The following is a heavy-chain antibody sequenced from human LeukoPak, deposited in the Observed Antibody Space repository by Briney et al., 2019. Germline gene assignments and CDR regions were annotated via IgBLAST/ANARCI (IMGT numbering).Heavy chain of an antibody. CDR1: GGTFSSYA. CDR2: IIPIFGTA. CDR3: ARLLMVYAIVPPAPPNVDV. V-gene: IGHV1-69*13. D-gene: IGHD2-8*01. Sequence: AASVKVSCKASGGTFSSYAISWVRQAPGQGLEWMGGIIPIFGTANYAQKFQGRVMITADESTSTAYMELSSQRSEDTAVYYCARLLMVYAIVPPAPPNVDVWGQGTTVTVSS. J-gene: IGHJ6*02.